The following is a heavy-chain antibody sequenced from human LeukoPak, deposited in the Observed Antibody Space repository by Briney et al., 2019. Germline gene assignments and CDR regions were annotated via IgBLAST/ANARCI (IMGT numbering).Heavy chain of an antibody. CDR2: IYTSGST. Sequence: SETLSLTCTVSGGSISSYYWSWIRQPAGKGLEWIGRIYTSGSTNYNPSLKSRVTMSVDTSKNQFSLKLSSVTAADTAVYYCARRLVRGVISSRSFDYWGQGTLVTVSS. J-gene: IGHJ4*02. CDR1: GGSISSYY. D-gene: IGHD3-10*01. V-gene: IGHV4-4*07. CDR3: ARRLVRGVISSRSFDY.